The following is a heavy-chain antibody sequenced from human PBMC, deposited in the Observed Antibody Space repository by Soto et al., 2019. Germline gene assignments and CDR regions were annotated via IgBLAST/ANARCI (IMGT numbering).Heavy chain of an antibody. CDR2: IYYNGNT. J-gene: IGHJ4*02. V-gene: IGHV4-59*01. D-gene: IGHD3-10*01. CDR1: GGSINTYY. CDR3: ASYSRGSGTYYFDY. Sequence: SETLSLTCTVSGGSINTYYWNWIRQPPGKGLEWIAYIYYNGNTDSNPSLESRVTISLDTPKNQLSLKLRSVTAADTAVYYCASYSRGSGTYYFDYWGQGTLVTVSS.